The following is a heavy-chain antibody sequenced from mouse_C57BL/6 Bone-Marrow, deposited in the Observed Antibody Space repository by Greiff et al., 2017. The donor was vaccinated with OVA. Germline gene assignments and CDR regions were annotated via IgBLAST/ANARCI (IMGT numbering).Heavy chain of an antibody. Sequence: QVQLQQSGPELVKPGASVKISCKASGYAFSSSWMNWVKQRPGKGLEWIGRIYPGDGDTKYNGKFKGKATLTADKSSSTAYMQLSSLTSEDSAVYFCARSRIRWLLRQGAMDYWGQGTSVTVSS. V-gene: IGHV1-82*01. D-gene: IGHD2-3*01. J-gene: IGHJ4*01. CDR2: IYPGDGDT. CDR3: ARSRIRWLLRQGAMDY. CDR1: GYAFSSSW.